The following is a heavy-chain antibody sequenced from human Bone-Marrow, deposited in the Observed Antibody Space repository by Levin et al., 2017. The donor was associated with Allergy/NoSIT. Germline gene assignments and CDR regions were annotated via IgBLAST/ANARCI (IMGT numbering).Heavy chain of an antibody. Sequence: PGGSLRLSCTASGFSFSNFAMNWVRQTPGRGLEWVSSISGGGGSTYYHDAVKGRFTISRDNSKNTLYLQMNSLTAEDTAEYYGAKVAPSNCNGGGCYFPGFDSWGQGTLLTVSS. CDR3: AKVAPSNCNGGGCYFPGFDS. CDR2: ISGGGGST. D-gene: IGHD2-15*01. J-gene: IGHJ4*02. CDR1: GFSFSNFA. V-gene: IGHV3-23*01.